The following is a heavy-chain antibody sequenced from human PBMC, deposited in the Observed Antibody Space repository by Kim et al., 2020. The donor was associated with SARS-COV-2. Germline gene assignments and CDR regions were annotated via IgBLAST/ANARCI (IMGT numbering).Heavy chain of an antibody. D-gene: IGHD3-10*01. J-gene: IGHJ6*01. CDR3: ARVFDDGSGSYLYSYGM. V-gene: IGHV3-21*01. Sequence: GGSLRLSCAASGFTLNSYNMNWVRQAPGKGLEWVSSIGISTTSTYYADSVKGRFTISRDNAENSLYLQMSSLRAEDTAVYYCARVFDDGSGSYLYSYGM. CDR2: IGISTTST. CDR1: GFTLNSYN.